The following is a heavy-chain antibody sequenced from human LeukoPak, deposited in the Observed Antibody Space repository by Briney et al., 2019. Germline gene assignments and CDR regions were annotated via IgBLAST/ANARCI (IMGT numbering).Heavy chain of an antibody. CDR3: ARDRAANQDWVEFDP. CDR2: ISDRGEA. Sequence: PGGSLRPFCAVSGFRVSDYYMSWGRPAPGKGLEWGGLISDRGEAFYADIARGRFAISRDESENKLYLQMNSLRVEDTAVYFCARDRAANQDWVEFDPWGQGTPVIVSS. V-gene: IGHV3-66*03. D-gene: IGHD3/OR15-3a*01. CDR1: GFRVSDYY. J-gene: IGHJ5*02.